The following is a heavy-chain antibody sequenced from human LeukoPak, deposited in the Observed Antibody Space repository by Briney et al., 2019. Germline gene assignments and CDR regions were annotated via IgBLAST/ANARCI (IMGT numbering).Heavy chain of an antibody. D-gene: IGHD1-26*01. J-gene: IGHJ6*02. CDR3: ARRGGSYDYYYYYGMDV. CDR2: ISYDGSNK. Sequence: GGSLRLSCEASGLTFNNYAMHWVRQAPGKGLEWVAVISYDGSNKYYADSVKGRFTISRDNSKNTLYLQMNSLRAEDTAVYYCARRGGSYDYYYYYGMDVWGQGTTVTVSS. V-gene: IGHV3-30-3*01. CDR1: GLTFNNYA.